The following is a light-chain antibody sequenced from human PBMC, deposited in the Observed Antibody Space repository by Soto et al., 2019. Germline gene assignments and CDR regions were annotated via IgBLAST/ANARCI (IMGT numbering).Light chain of an antibody. V-gene: IGKV3-15*01. CDR2: GAS. CDR1: QSVSSN. J-gene: IGKJ4*01. Sequence: EIVMTQSPATLSVSPGERATLSCRASQSVSSNLAWYQQKPGQAPRLLIYGASTRATRIPARFSGSGSGTEFTLTISSLQSEDFAVYYCQQYNNWPPPLTFGGGTKVEIK. CDR3: QQYNNWPPPLT.